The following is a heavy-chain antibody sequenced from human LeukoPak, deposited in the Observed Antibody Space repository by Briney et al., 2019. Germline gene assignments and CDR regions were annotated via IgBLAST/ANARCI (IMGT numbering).Heavy chain of an antibody. CDR3: ARVYCSGGACNRYFFDF. CDR2: IGSSNVYT. D-gene: IGHD2-15*01. J-gene: IGHJ4*02. V-gene: IGHV3-11*06. CDR1: GFTFSDSY. Sequence: PGGSLRLSCTASGFTFSDSYMSWIRQAPGKGLEWISKIGSSNVYTNYADSVKGRFTISRVNADNSLFLQMDSLRAEDTAVYYCARVYCSGGACNRYFFDFWGQGTLVTVSS.